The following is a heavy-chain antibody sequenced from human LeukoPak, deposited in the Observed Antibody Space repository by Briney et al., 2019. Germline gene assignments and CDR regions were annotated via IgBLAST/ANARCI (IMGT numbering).Heavy chain of an antibody. CDR2: IYPGDSDT. Sequence: GESLKISCKGSGYSFPSYWIAWVRQMPGKGLEWMRIIYPGDSDTRYSPSFQGQVTISADKSISTAYLQWSSLKTSDTAMYYCASQKTVWSRNYWGQGTLVTVSS. CDR1: GYSFPSYW. CDR3: ASQKTVWSRNY. D-gene: IGHD1-1*01. V-gene: IGHV5-51*01. J-gene: IGHJ4*02.